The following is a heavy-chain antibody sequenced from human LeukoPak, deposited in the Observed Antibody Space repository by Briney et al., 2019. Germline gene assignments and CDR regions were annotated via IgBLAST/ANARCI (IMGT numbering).Heavy chain of an antibody. V-gene: IGHV3-23*01. CDR2: ISVSYGTP. J-gene: IGHJ4*02. D-gene: IGHD3-22*01. CDR1: GFTFSSFA. CDR3: ARHDRSGYIDY. Sequence: GGSLRLSCTASGFTFSSFAMSWVRQAPGKGLEWVSGISVSYGTPYYADSVKGRFTISRDNSKNTLDLQMNSLRAEGTAVYYCARHDRSGYIDYWGQGTLVTVSS.